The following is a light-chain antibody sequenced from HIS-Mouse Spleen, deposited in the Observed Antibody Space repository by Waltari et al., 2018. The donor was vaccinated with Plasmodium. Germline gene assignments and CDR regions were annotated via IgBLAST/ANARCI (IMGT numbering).Light chain of an antibody. CDR2: GAS. J-gene: IGKJ1*01. CDR3: QQYNNWPRGT. V-gene: IGKV3-15*01. Sequence: EIVMTQSPATLSVSPGERATLSCRASQSVSSNLAWYQQKPGQHPRLLIYGASTRATGIPARFSGSGSGTEFTLTISSMQSEDCAVYYCQQYNNWPRGTFGQGTKVEIK. CDR1: QSVSSN.